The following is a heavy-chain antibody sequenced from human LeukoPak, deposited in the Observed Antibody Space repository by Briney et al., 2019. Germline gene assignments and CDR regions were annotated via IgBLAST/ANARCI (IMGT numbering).Heavy chain of an antibody. CDR1: GGSLSGYY. Sequence: SGTLSLTCTVSGGSLSGYYWSWIRQPPGKGLEWIGYIYYSGTTNYNPSLKSRVTISVDTSKNHFSLKLSSVTAADTAVYYCARFRWLQPFDYWGQGTLVTVSS. V-gene: IGHV4-59*01. J-gene: IGHJ4*02. D-gene: IGHD5-24*01. CDR2: IYYSGTT. CDR3: ARFRWLQPFDY.